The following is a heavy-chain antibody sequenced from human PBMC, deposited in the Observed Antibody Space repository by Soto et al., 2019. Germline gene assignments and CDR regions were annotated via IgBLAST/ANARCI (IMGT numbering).Heavy chain of an antibody. CDR3: ARQRTSVVTQAYFDD. CDR2: IYYSGST. Sequence: SETLSLTCTVSGGSINSRSYYWGWIRQSPGKGLEWIGSIYYSGSTYYNPSLKSRVAMSVHTSKNQFSLKLRSVSAADRAVYYCARQRTSVVTQAYFDDWGQGSLVPVSS. D-gene: IGHD2-21*02. J-gene: IGHJ4*02. V-gene: IGHV4-39*01. CDR1: GGSINSRSYY.